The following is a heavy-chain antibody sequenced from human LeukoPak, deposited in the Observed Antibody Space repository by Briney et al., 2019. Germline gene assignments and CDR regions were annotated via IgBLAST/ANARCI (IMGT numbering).Heavy chain of an antibody. CDR3: ARDSLGDYDYFDY. V-gene: IGHV4-59*12. D-gene: IGHD4-17*01. J-gene: IGHJ4*02. CDR1: GGSISSYY. Sequence: SETLSLTCTVSGGSISSYYWRWIRQPPGKGLEWIGNIYYSGSTKYNPTLKSRVTISVDTSKNQFSLKLSSVTAADTAVYYCARDSLGDYDYFDYWGQGTLVTVSS. CDR2: IYYSGST.